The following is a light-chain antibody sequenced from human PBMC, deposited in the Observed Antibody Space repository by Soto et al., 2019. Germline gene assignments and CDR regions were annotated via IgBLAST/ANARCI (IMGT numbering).Light chain of an antibody. CDR1: QSVSRSS. J-gene: IGKJ4*02. CDR3: QHFVGS. CDR2: GAS. V-gene: IGKV3-20*01. Sequence: EILLTQSPGTLSLSPGGRATLSCRASQSVSRSSLAWYQQRPGRSPRLLIYGASSRATGIPDRFSGRGSGTDFTLIIRTVEAEDFAVYYCQHFVGSFGGGTKVDIK.